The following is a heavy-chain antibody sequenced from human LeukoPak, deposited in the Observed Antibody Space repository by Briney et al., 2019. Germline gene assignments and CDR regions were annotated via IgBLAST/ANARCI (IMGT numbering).Heavy chain of an antibody. CDR1: GGSISNSAYY. CDR3: ARQGDSGSYYGPFDI. J-gene: IGHJ3*02. Sequence: SETLSLTCTVSGGSISNSAYYWGWIRQPPGKGLEWIGSIYYTGTTSYNPSLESRVTISVDSSNNQISLNLNSVIAADTAMYYCARQGDSGSYYGPFDIWGQGTMVTVSS. D-gene: IGHD1-26*01. CDR2: IYYTGTT. V-gene: IGHV4-39*07.